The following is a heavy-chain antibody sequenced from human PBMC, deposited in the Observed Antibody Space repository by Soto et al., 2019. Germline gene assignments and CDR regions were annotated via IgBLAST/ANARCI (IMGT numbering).Heavy chain of an antibody. J-gene: IGHJ6*02. CDR1: GFTFSSYA. CDR3: TTNVRWLPRYYYYGMDV. D-gene: IGHD5-12*01. V-gene: IGHV3-30-3*01. CDR2: ISYDGSHK. Sequence: GGFLRLSCTASGFTFSSYAIHRVRQAPGKGLEWVAVISYDGSHKYYAAPVKGRFTISRDDSKNTLYLQMNSLKTEDTAVYYCTTNVRWLPRYYYYGMDVWGQGTTVPVSS.